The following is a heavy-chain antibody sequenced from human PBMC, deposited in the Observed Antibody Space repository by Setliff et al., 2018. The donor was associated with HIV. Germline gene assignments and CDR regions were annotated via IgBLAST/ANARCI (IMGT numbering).Heavy chain of an antibody. CDR2: IYNSGTT. CDR3: ARDSPIAAAAYYFDY. D-gene: IGHD6-13*01. J-gene: IGHJ4*03. V-gene: IGHV4-59*01. Sequence: PSETLSLTCTVSGASIRNYYWSWVRQPPGKGLEWIGYIYNSGTTNYNPSLESRVTISVDTSKNQFSLKLSSVTAADTALYFCARDSPIAAAAYYFDYWGQGTTVTVSS. CDR1: GASIRNYY.